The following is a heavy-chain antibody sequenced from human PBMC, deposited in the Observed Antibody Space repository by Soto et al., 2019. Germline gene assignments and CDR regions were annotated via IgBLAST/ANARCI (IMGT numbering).Heavy chain of an antibody. CDR1: GFTFSSYE. D-gene: IGHD2-21*02. CDR3: ARVRIVVVTTYPGDYYGMDV. V-gene: IGHV3-48*03. CDR2: ISSSGSTI. Sequence: GGSLRLSCAASGFTFSSYEMNWVRQAPGKGLEWVSYISSSGSTIYYADSVKGRFTISRDNAKNSLYLQMNGLRAEGTAVYYCARVRIVVVTTYPGDYYGMDVWGQGTTVTVSS. J-gene: IGHJ6*02.